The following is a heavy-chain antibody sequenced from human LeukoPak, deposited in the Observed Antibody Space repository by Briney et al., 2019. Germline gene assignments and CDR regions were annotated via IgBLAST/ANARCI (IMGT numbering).Heavy chain of an antibody. V-gene: IGHV3-23*01. Sequence: GGSLRLSCAASGFTFSSIAMSWVRQAPGKGLEWVSTISGSGGTPYYADSVRGRFTISRDDSKNTLGLQMNSLRVGDTAIYYCIPRGILHSWGQGTLVTVSS. CDR1: GFTFSSIA. CDR2: ISGSGGTP. J-gene: IGHJ5*02. CDR3: IPRGILHS. D-gene: IGHD3-16*01.